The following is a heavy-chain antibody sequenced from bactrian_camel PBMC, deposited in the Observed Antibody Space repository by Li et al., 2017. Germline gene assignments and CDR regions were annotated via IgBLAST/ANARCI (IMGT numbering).Heavy chain of an antibody. CDR1: GYTSTYGC. D-gene: IGHD3*01. CDR3: AAAVGLPDLLRGGYLSARSYDY. CDR2: ACFGGGST. J-gene: IGHJ4*01. V-gene: IGHV3S40*01. Sequence: VQLVESGGGSVQTGGTLRLSCVASGYTSTYGCMGWVRQAPGKAREGVAAACFGGGSTIYADSVKGRFTLSQDNSKNAVNLQMYNLKPEDTAMYYRAAAVGLPDLLRGGYLSARSYDYWGQGTQVTVS.